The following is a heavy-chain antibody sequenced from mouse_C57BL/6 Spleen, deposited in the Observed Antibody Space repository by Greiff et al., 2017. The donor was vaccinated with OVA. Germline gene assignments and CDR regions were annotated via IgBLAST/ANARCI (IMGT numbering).Heavy chain of an antibody. Sequence: QVQLQQSGAELVKPGASVKLSCKASGYTFTSYWMHWVKQRPGRGLEWIGRIDPNSGGTKYNEKFKSKATLTADKSSSTAYMQLSSLTSEDSAVYYCEREGDDCDALDYWGQGTTLTVSS. D-gene: IGHD2-4*01. CDR1: GYTFTSYW. V-gene: IGHV1-72*01. CDR2: IDPNSGGT. CDR3: EREGDDCDALDY. J-gene: IGHJ2*01.